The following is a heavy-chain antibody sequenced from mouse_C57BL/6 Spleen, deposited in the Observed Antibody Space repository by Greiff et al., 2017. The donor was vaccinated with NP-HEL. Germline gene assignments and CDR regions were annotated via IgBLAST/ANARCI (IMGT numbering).Heavy chain of an antibody. CDR1: GYAFSSSW. CDR3: ARTIYDGYYVYAMDY. D-gene: IGHD2-3*01. J-gene: IGHJ4*01. Sequence: VKLQESGPELVKPGASVKISCKASGYAFSSSWMNWVKQRPGKGLEWIGRIYPGDGDTNYNGKFKGKATLTADKSSSTAYMQLSSLTSEDSAVYFCARTIYDGYYVYAMDYWGQGTSVTVSS. CDR2: IYPGDGDT. V-gene: IGHV1-82*01.